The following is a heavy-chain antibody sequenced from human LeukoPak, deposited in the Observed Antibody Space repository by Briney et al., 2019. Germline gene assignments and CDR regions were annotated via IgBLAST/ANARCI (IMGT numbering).Heavy chain of an antibody. CDR3: ARGGTPVFYYYMDV. D-gene: IGHD5/OR15-5a*01. V-gene: IGHV1-18*01. CDR2: ISAYNGNT. J-gene: IGHJ6*03. Sequence: EASVKVSCKASGYTFTSYGISWVRQAPGQGLEWMGWISAYNGNTNYAQKLQGRVTMTRDTSISTAYMELSKLRSDDTAVYYCARGGTPVFYYYMDVWGEGTTVTVSS. CDR1: GYTFTSYG.